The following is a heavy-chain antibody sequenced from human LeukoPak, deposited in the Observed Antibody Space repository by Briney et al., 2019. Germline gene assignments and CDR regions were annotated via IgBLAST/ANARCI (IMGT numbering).Heavy chain of an antibody. Sequence: TPETLSLTCTVSGGSISSSSYYWGWIRQPPGKGLEWIGSIYYSGSTYYNPSLKSRVTISVDTSKNQFSLKLSSVTAADTAVYYCARHSSGWDFDYWGQGTLVTVSS. CDR2: IYYSGST. CDR3: ARHSSGWDFDY. D-gene: IGHD6-19*01. CDR1: GGSISSSSYY. J-gene: IGHJ4*02. V-gene: IGHV4-39*01.